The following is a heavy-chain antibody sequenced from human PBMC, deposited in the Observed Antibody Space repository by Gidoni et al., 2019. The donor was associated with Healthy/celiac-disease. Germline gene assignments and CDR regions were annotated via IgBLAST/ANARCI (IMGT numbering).Heavy chain of an antibody. CDR2: IYYSGST. CDR1: GGSISSSSYY. D-gene: IGHD3-16*01. CDR3: ARGVGGGWFDP. V-gene: IGHV4-39*01. J-gene: IGHJ5*02. Sequence: QLQLQESGPGLVKPSATLSLTCTVSGGSISSSSYYWGWIRQPPGKGLEWIGSIYYSGSTYYNPSLKSRVTISVDTSKNQFSLKLSSVTAADTAVYYCARGVGGGWFDPWGQGTLVTVSS.